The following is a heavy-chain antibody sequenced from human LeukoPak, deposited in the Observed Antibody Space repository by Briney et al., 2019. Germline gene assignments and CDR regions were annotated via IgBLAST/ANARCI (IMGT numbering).Heavy chain of an antibody. CDR2: ISYDGSNK. J-gene: IGHJ5*02. CDR3: ARDVGTWSRRIAAAGYNWFDP. CDR1: GFTFSSYA. Sequence: GGSLRLSCAASGFTFSSYAMHWVRQAPGKGLEWVAVISYDGSNKYYADSVKGRFTISRDNSKNTLYLQMNSLRAEDTAVYYCARDVGTWSRRIAAAGYNWFDPWGQGTLVTVSS. D-gene: IGHD6-13*01. V-gene: IGHV3-30-3*01.